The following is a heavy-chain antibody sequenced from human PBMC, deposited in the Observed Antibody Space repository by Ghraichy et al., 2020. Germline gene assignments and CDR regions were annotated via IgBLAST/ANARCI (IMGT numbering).Heavy chain of an antibody. D-gene: IGHD3-10*01. Sequence: QTLSLTCAISGDSVSSNSAAWNWIRQSPSRGLEWLGRTYYRSKWYNDYAVSVKSRITINPDTSKNHFSLQLNSVTPEDTAVYYCARHYYGSGSRPGYYYYGMDVWGQGTTVTVSS. CDR1: GDSVSSNSAA. CDR3: ARHYYGSGSRPGYYYYGMDV. V-gene: IGHV6-1*01. J-gene: IGHJ6*02. CDR2: TYYRSKWYN.